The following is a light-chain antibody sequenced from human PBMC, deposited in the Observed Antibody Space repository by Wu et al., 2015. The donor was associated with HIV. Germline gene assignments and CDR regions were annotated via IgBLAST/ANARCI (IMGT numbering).Light chain of an antibody. CDR3: QQSFRMPFS. CDR1: QSISSF. V-gene: IGKV1-39*01. CDR2: GAS. Sequence: DIQMTQSPSSLSASVGDRVTITCRASQSISSFLNWYQQKPGKAPDLLIYGASSLQSGVPTRFSGSGLGTDFSLTISSLQPEDFATYYCQQSFRMPFSFGPGTKVDI. J-gene: IGKJ3*01.